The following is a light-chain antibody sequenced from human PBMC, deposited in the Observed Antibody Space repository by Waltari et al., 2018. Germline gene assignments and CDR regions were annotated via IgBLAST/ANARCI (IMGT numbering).Light chain of an antibody. CDR2: DAF. V-gene: IGKV1-33*01. CDR3: QQYDNLPTT. J-gene: IGKJ5*01. Sequence: DIQMTQSPSSLSASVGDRVTITCQASQDIRTYLNWYQQKPGRAPKLLIFDAFNWETGVPRRFSGSGSGTHFSFTINSLQPEDIATYYCQQYDNLPTTFGQGTRLDMK. CDR1: QDIRTY.